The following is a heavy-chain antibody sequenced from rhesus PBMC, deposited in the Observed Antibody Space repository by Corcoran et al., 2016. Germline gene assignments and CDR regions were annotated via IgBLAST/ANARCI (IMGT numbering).Heavy chain of an antibody. V-gene: IGHV4-76*01. Sequence: QVQLQESGPGVVKPSETLSLTCAVSGGSISGGYDWSWIRQPPGKGLEWIGYIYGSSGSTNYNPSLKNLVTMSKDSSKNEFSLKLSSVTAADTAVYYCAIRGYSGPYYFDYWGQGVLVTVSS. J-gene: IGHJ4*01. CDR3: AIRGYSGPYYFDY. CDR2: IYGSSGST. D-gene: IGHD5-42*01. CDR1: GGSISGGYD.